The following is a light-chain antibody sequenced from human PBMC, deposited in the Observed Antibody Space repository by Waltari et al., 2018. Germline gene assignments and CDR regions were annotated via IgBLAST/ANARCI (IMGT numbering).Light chain of an antibody. Sequence: EVVLTQSPVTLSLFPGESATLSCRASQSIASNFAWYQQKHAQAPSLLIYEAPTRATGISARFRGRGSGAEFTLTISSLQSEDSAVYYCQQYNRWPPITFGQGTRLEI. CDR2: EAP. J-gene: IGKJ5*01. CDR3: QQYNRWPPIT. CDR1: QSIASN. V-gene: IGKV3-15*01.